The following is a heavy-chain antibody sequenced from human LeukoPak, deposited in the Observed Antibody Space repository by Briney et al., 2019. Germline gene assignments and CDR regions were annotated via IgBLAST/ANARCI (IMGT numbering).Heavy chain of an antibody. CDR3: AGSSWYYFDY. V-gene: IGHV3-7*01. CDR2: IKQDGSEK. D-gene: IGHD6-13*01. Sequence: QRGVSLRLSCAASGVTFSSYWMSWVRQAPGKGLEWVANIKQDGSEKYYVDSVKGRFTISRDNAKNSLYLQMNSLRAEDTAVYYCAGSSWYYFDYWGQGTLVTVSS. J-gene: IGHJ4*02. CDR1: GVTFSSYW.